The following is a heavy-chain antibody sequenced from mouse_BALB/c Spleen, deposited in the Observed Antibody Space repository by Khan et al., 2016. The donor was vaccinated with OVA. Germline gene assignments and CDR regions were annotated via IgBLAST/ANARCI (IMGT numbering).Heavy chain of an antibody. V-gene: IGHV9-2-1*01. Sequence: QIQLVQSGPELRKPGETVKISCKASGYTFTDYSMHWVKQAPGKGLKWMGWINTETGETKYAGDFKGRFAISLETSASTDYLKNTNRKNEDKATSFCAGRRPWYFDVWGAGTTVTVSS. CDR2: INTETGET. CDR1: GYTFTDYS. CDR3: AGRRPWYFDV. J-gene: IGHJ1*01.